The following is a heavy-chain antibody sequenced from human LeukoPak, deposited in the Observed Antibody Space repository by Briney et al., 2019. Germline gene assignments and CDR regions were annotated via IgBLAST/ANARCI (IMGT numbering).Heavy chain of an antibody. CDR1: GYTFTGYY. V-gene: IGHV1-69*04. Sequence: GASVKVSCKASGYTFTGYYMHWVRQAPGQGLEWMGRIIPILGIANYAQKFQGRVTITADKSTSTAYMELSSLRSEDTAVYYCARDPNPFDWLRYGMDVWGQGTTVTVSS. CDR2: IIPILGIA. D-gene: IGHD3-9*01. CDR3: ARDPNPFDWLRYGMDV. J-gene: IGHJ6*02.